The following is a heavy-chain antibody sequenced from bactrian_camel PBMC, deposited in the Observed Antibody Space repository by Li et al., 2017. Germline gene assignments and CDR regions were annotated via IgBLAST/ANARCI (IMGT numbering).Heavy chain of an antibody. J-gene: IGHJ4*01. D-gene: IGHD7*01. Sequence: HVQLVESGGGLVQPRGSLRLSCAASGLTVSSYDMSWVRQTPGKGLEWVSGIRKDGTSSYYTESVKGRFTMSRDNAKNNVYLQMNSLKSEDTALYYCTTDQVNSGSWWDSDYWGRGTQVTV. V-gene: IGHV3-2*01. CDR3: TTDQVNSGSWWDSDY. CDR1: GLTVSSYD. CDR2: IRKDGTSS.